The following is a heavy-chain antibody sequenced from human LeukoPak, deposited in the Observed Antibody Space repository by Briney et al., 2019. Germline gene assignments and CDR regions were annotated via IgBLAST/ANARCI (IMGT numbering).Heavy chain of an antibody. Sequence: PSETLSLTCAVSGGSISTYHWSWIRQPPGKGLEWIGYIYYSGSTNYNPSLKSRVTISVDTSKNQFSLKLSSVTAADTAVYYCARRRSGTSSEFDPWGQGTLVTVSS. J-gene: IGHJ5*02. CDR3: ARRRSGTSSEFDP. D-gene: IGHD6-6*01. CDR1: GGSISTYH. V-gene: IGHV4-59*08. CDR2: IYYSGST.